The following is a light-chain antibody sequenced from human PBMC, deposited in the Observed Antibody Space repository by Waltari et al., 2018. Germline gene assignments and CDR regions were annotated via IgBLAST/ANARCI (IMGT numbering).Light chain of an antibody. CDR3: QQYYSTIFT. Sequence: DIQMTQSPSSLSASVGDRITISCRASQSIRTYLNWYQQKPGEAPKILISAASTLRGGAPSRFSGSVSGTDFTLTINSLQAEDVAVYYCQQYYSTIFTFGPGTKVDLK. CDR2: AAS. CDR1: QSIRTY. V-gene: IGKV1-39*01. J-gene: IGKJ3*01.